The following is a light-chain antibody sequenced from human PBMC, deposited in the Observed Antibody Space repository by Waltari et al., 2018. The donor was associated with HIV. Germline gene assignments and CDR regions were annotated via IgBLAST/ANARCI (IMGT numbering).Light chain of an antibody. CDR2: SLN. J-gene: IGLJ1*01. V-gene: IGLV1-44*01. CDR1: SSNIGSTP. Sequence: QSVLTQTPSASATPGQRVIVTCSGSSSNIGSTPVHWYQLRPGTAPRLLIHSLNQRPAGVPDRFSGSKSGASASLAISGLQSEDEADYYCAAWDDNLNGYVFGSGTKVTVL. CDR3: AAWDDNLNGYV.